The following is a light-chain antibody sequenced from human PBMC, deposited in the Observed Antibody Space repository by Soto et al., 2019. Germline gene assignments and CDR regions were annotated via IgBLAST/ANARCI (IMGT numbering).Light chain of an antibody. V-gene: IGKV3-20*01. CDR1: QSVSNNY. CDR2: GAS. CDR3: QQYGSSGT. Sequence: EILLTQSPGTLSLSPWERATLSCRASQSVSNNYLAWYQQEPGQSPRLLIYGASNRATGIPDRFSGSGSGTDFTLTISRLEPEDFAVYYCQQYGSSGTFGQGTKVDIK. J-gene: IGKJ1*01.